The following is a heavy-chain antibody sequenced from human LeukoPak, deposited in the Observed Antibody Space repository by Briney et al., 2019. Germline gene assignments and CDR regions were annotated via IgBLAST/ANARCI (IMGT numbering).Heavy chain of an antibody. D-gene: IGHD1-26*01. CDR3: AKGKFKMGTTPRQPFDS. V-gene: IGHV3-23*01. J-gene: IGHJ4*02. Sequence: GGSLRLSCVASGFTFNSFVMTWVRQAPGKGLEWVSGISGSGGSTYYADSVKGRFTISRANSKNTLYVQMSSLRVEDTAVYYCAKGKFKMGTTPRQPFDSWGQGTLVTVSS. CDR1: GFTFNSFV. CDR2: ISGSGGST.